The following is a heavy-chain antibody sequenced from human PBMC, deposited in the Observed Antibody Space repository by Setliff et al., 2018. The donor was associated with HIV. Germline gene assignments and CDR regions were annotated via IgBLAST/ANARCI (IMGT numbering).Heavy chain of an antibody. V-gene: IGHV1-69*13. Sequence: GASVKVSCKASGYTFTGYYMHWVRQAPGQGLEWMGGILPIFGTANYAQKFQGRVTITADESTSTAYMELSSLRSEDTAVYYCARDQGLTVTHSDDAFDIWGQGTMVTVSS. D-gene: IGHD4-17*01. CDR3: ARDQGLTVTHSDDAFDI. J-gene: IGHJ3*02. CDR1: GYTFTGYY. CDR2: ILPIFGTA.